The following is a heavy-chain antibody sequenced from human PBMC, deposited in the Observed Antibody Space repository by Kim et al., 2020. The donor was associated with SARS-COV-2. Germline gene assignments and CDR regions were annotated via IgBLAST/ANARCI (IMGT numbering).Heavy chain of an antibody. CDR2: IYPGDSDT. CDR3: ARPHSSGYYYDAFDI. Sequence: GESLKISCKGSGYSFTSYWIGWVRQMPGKGLEWMGIIYPGDSDTRYSPSFQGQVTISADKSISTAYLQWSSLKASDTAMYYCARPHSSGYYYDAFDIWGQGTMVTVSS. V-gene: IGHV5-51*01. CDR1: GYSFTSYW. J-gene: IGHJ3*02. D-gene: IGHD3-22*01.